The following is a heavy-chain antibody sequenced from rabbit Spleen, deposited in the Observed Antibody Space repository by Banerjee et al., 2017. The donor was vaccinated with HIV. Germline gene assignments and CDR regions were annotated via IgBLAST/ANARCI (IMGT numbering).Heavy chain of an antibody. CDR3: VRDQAGDADYGPYYLNL. CDR1: GFDLSSYYY. Sequence: QSLEESGGGLVKPGAPLTLTCKASGFDLSSYYYLCWVRQAPGKGLEWIGCLYTDVLTTWYASWAKGRFTISKASSTTVTLQMTSLTAADTATYFCVRDQAGDADYGPYYLNLWGPGTLVTVS. CDR2: LYTDVLTT. J-gene: IGHJ4*01. D-gene: IGHD2-1*01. V-gene: IGHV1S40*01.